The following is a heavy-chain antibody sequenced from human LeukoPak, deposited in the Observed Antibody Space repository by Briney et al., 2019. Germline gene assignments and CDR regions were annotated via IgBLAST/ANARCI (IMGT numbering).Heavy chain of an antibody. D-gene: IGHD5-18*01. CDR1: GGSISSYY. CDR2: IYYSGST. Sequence: SETLSLTCTVSGGSISSYYWSWLRQPPGKGLEWIGYIYYSGSTNYNPSLKSRVTISVDTSKNQFSLKLSSVTAADTAVYYCARVGIRYGYVDYWGQGTLVTVSS. V-gene: IGHV4-59*01. J-gene: IGHJ4*02. CDR3: ARVGIRYGYVDY.